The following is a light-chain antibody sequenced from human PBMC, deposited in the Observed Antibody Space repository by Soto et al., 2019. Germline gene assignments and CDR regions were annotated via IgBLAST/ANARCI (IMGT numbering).Light chain of an antibody. CDR3: QQYYSYPRT. V-gene: IGKV1-8*01. J-gene: IGKJ1*01. CDR2: AAS. CDR1: QGISSY. Sequence: AIRMTQSPSSFSASTGDRVTITCRASQGISSYLAWYQQKPGKAPKLLIYAASTLQSGVPSRFSGSGSGTDFTLTISCMQSEDLATYYCQQYYSYPRTFGQGTKV.